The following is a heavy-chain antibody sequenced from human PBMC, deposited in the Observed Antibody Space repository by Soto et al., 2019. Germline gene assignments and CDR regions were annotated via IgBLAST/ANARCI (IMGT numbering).Heavy chain of an antibody. CDR3: VRDSARIVVVPRVDGDNWLDP. D-gene: IGHD2-2*01. Sequence: GGSLRLSCAASGFTFSDYFMSWIRQAPGKGLGWVSFISGSSDNIKYADSVKGRFTISRDNAKNSLYLQTNSLRAEDTAVYYCVRDSARIVVVPRVDGDNWLDPWGQGTLVTVSS. CDR2: ISGSSDNI. V-gene: IGHV3-11*06. J-gene: IGHJ5*02. CDR1: GFTFSDYF.